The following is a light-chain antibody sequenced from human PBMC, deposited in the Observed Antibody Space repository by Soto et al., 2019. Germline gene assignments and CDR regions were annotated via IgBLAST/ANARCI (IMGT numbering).Light chain of an antibody. V-gene: IGKV1D-16*01. CDR3: QQYNSYPLT. CDR2: ATS. J-gene: IGKJ4*01. CDR1: QGIRSW. Sequence: DLPMTQSPSSLSASVGDRVTITCRASQGIRSWLAWYQQKPEKAPKPLIYATSSLQSGVPSRFSGSGSGTDFTLTISSLQPEDFATYYCQQYNSYPLTFGGGTKVEIK.